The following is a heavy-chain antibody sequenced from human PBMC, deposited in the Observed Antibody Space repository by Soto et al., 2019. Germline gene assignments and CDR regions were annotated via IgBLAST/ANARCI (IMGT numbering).Heavy chain of an antibody. CDR1: GGSISSGDYD. J-gene: IGHJ3*02. Sequence: PSETLSLTCTVSGGSISSGDYDWSWIRQPPGKGLEWIGYIYYSGSTYYNPSLKSRVTISVDTSKNQFSLKLSSVTAADTAVYYCAREPPGGAFDIWGQGTMVTVSS. V-gene: IGHV4-30-4*01. CDR2: IYYSGST. D-gene: IGHD3-16*01. CDR3: AREPPGGAFDI.